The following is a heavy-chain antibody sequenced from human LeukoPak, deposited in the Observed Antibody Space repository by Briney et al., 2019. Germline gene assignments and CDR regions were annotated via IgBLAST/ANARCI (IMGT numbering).Heavy chain of an antibody. CDR3: ARGWLWFGLDV. D-gene: IGHD3-10*01. CDR2: IYYSGST. Sequence: SETLSLTCTASGGSISSYYWSWIRQPPGKGLEWIGYIYYSGSTNYNPSLKSRVTISVDTPKNQFSLKLSSVTAADTAVYYCARGWLWFGLDVWGKGTTVTVSS. J-gene: IGHJ6*04. V-gene: IGHV4-59*01. CDR1: GGSISSYY.